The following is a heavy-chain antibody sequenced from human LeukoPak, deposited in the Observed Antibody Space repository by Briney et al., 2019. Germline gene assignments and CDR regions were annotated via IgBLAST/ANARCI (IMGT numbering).Heavy chain of an antibody. J-gene: IGHJ4*02. CDR3: AASNYYDSSGYYC. Sequence: SQTPSLTCAVSGGSISSGGYSWSWIRQPPGKGLEWIGYIYHSGSTYYNPSLKSRVTISVDRSKNQFSLKLSSVTAADTAVYYCAASNYYDSSGYYCWGQGTLVTVSS. D-gene: IGHD3-22*01. V-gene: IGHV4-30-2*01. CDR1: GGSISSGGYS. CDR2: IYHSGST.